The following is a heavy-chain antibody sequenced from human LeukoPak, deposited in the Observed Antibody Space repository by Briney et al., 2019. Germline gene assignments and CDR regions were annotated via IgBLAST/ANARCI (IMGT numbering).Heavy chain of an antibody. J-gene: IGHJ4*02. CDR3: AKDQSRGYDYVWGSYDY. CDR2: IGGGGSDT. V-gene: IGHV3-23*01. D-gene: IGHD3-16*01. Sequence: GGSLRLSCAVAGFNFWNTGMSWVRQAPGKGLEWVSAIGGGGSDTKYTDSVKGRFTILRDISKNTLYLQMNSLRAEDTAVYYCAKDQSRGYDYVWGSYDYWGQGTLVTVSS. CDR1: GFNFWNTG.